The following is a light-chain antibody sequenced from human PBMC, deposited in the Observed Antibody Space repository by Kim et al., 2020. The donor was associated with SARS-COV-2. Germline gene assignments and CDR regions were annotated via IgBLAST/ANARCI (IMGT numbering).Light chain of an antibody. CDR3: QTWGTGIRV. V-gene: IGLV4-69*01. CDR2: LNSNGSH. CDR1: RGHSSDA. Sequence: ASDKLTYTLSRGHSSDAIAWHQQQPEKGPRYLLKLNSNGSHSKGDGIPDRFSGSSSGAERYRTISSLQSEDGANYYCQTWGTGIRVFGGGTQLTVL. J-gene: IGLJ2*01.